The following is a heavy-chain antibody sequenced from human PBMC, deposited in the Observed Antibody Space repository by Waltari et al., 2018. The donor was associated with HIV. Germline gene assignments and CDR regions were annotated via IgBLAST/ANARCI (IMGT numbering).Heavy chain of an antibody. J-gene: IGHJ5*02. CDR3: ARDPLSSSRWWGWFDP. V-gene: IGHV1-46*01. Sequence: QVQLVQSGAEVKQPGASVKVSCKASGYTFTSYYMHWVRQAPGQGLEWMGIINPSGGSTSYAQKFQGRVTMTRDTSTSTVYMELSSLRSEDTAVYYCARDPLSSSRWWGWFDPWGQGTLVTVSS. D-gene: IGHD6-13*01. CDR1: GYTFTSYY. CDR2: INPSGGST.